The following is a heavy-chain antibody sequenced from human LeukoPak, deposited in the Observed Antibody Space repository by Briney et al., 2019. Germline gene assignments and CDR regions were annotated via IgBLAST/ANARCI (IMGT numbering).Heavy chain of an antibody. CDR3: TLGGTTVTPPGMDV. J-gene: IGHJ6*04. V-gene: IGHV3-73*01. D-gene: IGHD4-17*01. CDR2: IRSKANSYAT. Sequence: PGRSLRLSCAASGFTFSGSAMHWVRQASGKGLEWVGRIRSKANSYATAYAASVKGRFTISRDDSKDTAYLQMNSLKTEDTAVYYCTLGGTTVTPPGMDVWGKGTTVTVSS. CDR1: GFTFSGSA.